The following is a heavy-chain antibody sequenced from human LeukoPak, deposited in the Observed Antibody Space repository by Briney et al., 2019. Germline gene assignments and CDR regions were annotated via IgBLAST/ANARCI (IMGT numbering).Heavy chain of an antibody. CDR2: ISYDGSNK. CDR1: GFTFSSYA. V-gene: IGHV3-30-3*01. D-gene: IGHD1-1*01. CDR3: ARDTNWNFDY. Sequence: GGSLGLSCAASGFTFSSYAMHWVRQAPGKGLEWVAIISYDGSNKYYADSVKGRFTISRDNSKNTLYLQMNSLRAEDTAVYYCARDTNWNFDYWGQGTLVTVSS. J-gene: IGHJ4*02.